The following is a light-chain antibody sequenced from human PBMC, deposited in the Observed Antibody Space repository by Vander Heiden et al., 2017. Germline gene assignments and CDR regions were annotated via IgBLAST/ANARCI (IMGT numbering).Light chain of an antibody. CDR1: NIGGKS. V-gene: IGLV3-21*02. J-gene: IGLJ2*01. CDR3: QVSDYSGDHL. CDR2: DDR. Sequence: SYVLTQPPSVSVAPGQTARITCGGNNIGGKSVHWYQQKPGQAPILVVYDDRDRPSGIPERFSGSNSGNTATLTISGVEAGDEADYYCQVSDYSGDHLFGGGTKLTV.